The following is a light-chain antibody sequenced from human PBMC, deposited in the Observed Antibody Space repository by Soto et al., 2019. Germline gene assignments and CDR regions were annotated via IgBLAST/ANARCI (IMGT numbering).Light chain of an antibody. CDR1: QGISNY. Sequence: ESQVTRAPGFLSASVGGRGTITWRASQGISNYLASYQQRPAKAPPLLVYAASTLQTGVPSRFSGSVCGTEFFLPISSLQPDNFLAYHCQRLKSYPRSTFGQGTRLEIK. J-gene: IGKJ5*01. CDR2: AAS. V-gene: IGKV1-9*01. CDR3: QRLKSYPRST.